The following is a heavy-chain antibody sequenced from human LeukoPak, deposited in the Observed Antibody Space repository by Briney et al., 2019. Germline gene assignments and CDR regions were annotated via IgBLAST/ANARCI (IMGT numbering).Heavy chain of an antibody. Sequence: SETLSLTCTVSGGSISSSSYYWGWIRQPPGKGLEWIGSINYRGSTYYNPSLKSRVTISVDTSKNQFSLKQSSVTAADTAVYYCARTANYYYYYYMDVWGVGTTVAVSS. V-gene: IGHV4-39*01. CDR3: ARTANYYYYYYMDV. CDR2: INYRGST. CDR1: GGSISSSSYY. J-gene: IGHJ6*03. D-gene: IGHD2-21*02.